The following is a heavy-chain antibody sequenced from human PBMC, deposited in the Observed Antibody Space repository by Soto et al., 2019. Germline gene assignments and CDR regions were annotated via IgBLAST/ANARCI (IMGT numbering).Heavy chain of an antibody. V-gene: IGHV3-30*03. CDR2: ISYDGSNK. J-gene: IGHJ6*02. CDR1: GFTFSSYG. Sequence: GGSLRLSCAASGFTFSSYGMHWVRQAPGKGLEWVAVISYDGSNKYYADSVKGRFTIPRDNSKNTLFLQMNSLRAEDTAVYYCALLGRSGSGRPYYYGMDVWGQGTTVT. CDR3: ALLGRSGSGRPYYYGMDV. D-gene: IGHD3-10*01.